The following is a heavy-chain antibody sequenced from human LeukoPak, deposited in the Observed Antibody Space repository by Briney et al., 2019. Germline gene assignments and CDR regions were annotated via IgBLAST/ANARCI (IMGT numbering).Heavy chain of an antibody. V-gene: IGHV1-2*04. CDR3: ARGRYFDWLAYGMDV. D-gene: IGHD3-9*01. J-gene: IGHJ6*04. CDR2: INPNSGGT. Sequence: GASVKVSCKASGYTFTGYYMHWVRLAPGQGLEWMGWINPNSGGTNYAQKFQGWVTMTRDTSISTAYMELSRLRSDDTAVYYCARGRYFDWLAYGMDVWGKGTTVTVSS. CDR1: GYTFTGYY.